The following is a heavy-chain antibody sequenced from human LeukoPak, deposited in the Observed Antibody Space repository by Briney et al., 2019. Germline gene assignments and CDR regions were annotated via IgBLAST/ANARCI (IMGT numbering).Heavy chain of an antibody. D-gene: IGHD3-3*01. Sequence: GASVKVSCKASGYIFTDYYMHWVRQAPGQELGWMGRINPNSGGTNYAQKFQGRVTMTRDTSISTAYTELSSLRSEDTAVYYCARVLGHDFWSGYYYFDYWGQGTLVTVSS. V-gene: IGHV1/OR15-1*01. CDR2: INPNSGGT. CDR3: ARVLGHDFWSGYYYFDY. CDR1: GYIFTDYY. J-gene: IGHJ4*02.